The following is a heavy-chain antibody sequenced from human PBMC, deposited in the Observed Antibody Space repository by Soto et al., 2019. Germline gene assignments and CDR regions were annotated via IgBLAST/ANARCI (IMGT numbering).Heavy chain of an antibody. D-gene: IGHD1-26*01. J-gene: IGHJ6*02. CDR3: VCGRWSLVGASPVDYYYGMDV. CDR2: ISAYNGNT. Sequence: QVQLVQSGAEVKKPGASVKVSCKASGYTFTSYGISWVRQAPGQGLEWMGWISAYNGNTNYAQKLQGRVTMTTDTSTSTAYMELRSLRSDDTAVYYCVCGRWSLVGASPVDYYYGMDVWGQGTTVTVSS. V-gene: IGHV1-18*01. CDR1: GYTFTSYG.